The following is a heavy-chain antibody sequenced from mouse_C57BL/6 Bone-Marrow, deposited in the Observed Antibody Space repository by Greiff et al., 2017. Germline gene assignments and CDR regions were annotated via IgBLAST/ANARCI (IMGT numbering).Heavy chain of an antibody. CDR3: ARGVWLLPGAWFAY. CDR1: GYAFSSYW. J-gene: IGHJ3*01. D-gene: IGHD2-2*01. V-gene: IGHV1-80*01. Sequence: QVQLQQSGAELAKPGASVKISCKASGYAFSSYWMNWVKQRPGKGLEWIGQIYPGDGDTNYNGKFKGKATLAADKSSSPACMQLSSLTSEASGVYFCARGVWLLPGAWFAYWGQGTLVTVSA. CDR2: IYPGDGDT.